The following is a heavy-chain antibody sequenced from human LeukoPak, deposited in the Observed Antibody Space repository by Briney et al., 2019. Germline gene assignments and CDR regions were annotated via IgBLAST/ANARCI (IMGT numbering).Heavy chain of an antibody. CDR1: GFTFSSYG. J-gene: IGHJ3*02. D-gene: IGHD3-10*02. CDR2: ISFDGSNK. Sequence: GRSLRLSCAASGFTFSSYGMHWVRQAPGKGLEWVAVISFDGSNKYYADSVKGRFIVSRDNSKNTLYLQMNSLRAEDTAVYYCAKASRYLGSGSYYRDAFDIWGQGTMVTVSS. CDR3: AKASRYLGSGSYYRDAFDI. V-gene: IGHV3-30*18.